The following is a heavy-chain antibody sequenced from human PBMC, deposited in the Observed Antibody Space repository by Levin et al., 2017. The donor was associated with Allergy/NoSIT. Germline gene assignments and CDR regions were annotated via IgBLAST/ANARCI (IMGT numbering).Heavy chain of an antibody. CDR1: GGSISSYY. D-gene: IGHD2-15*01. CDR3: ARHVCSGGSCYWGGWFDP. V-gene: IGHV4-59*08. Sequence: SQTLSLTCTVSGGSISSYYWSWIRQPPGKGLEWIGYIYYSGSTNYNPSLKSRVTISVDTSKNQFSLKLSSVTAADTAVYYCARHVCSGGSCYWGGWFDPWGQGTLVTVSS. CDR2: IYYSGST. J-gene: IGHJ5*02.